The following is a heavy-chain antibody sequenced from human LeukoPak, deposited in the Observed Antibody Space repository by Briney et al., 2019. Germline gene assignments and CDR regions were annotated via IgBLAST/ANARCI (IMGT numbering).Heavy chain of an antibody. CDR2: ISGSGTSI. CDR3: AKDLYCSSTSCYMDV. Sequence: GGSLRLSCAASGFTFSNFAVVWVRQAPGKGLEWVCAISGSGTSIYYADSVRGRFTISRDNSNNTPYLQMNSLRAEDTAVYYCAKDLYCSSTSCYMDVWGKGTTVTVSS. J-gene: IGHJ6*03. CDR1: GFTFSNFA. D-gene: IGHD2-2*01. V-gene: IGHV3-23*01.